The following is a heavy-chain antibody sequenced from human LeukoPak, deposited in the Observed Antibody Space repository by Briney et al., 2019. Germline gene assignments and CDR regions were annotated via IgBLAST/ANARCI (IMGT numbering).Heavy chain of an antibody. J-gene: IGHJ2*01. CDR2: IRSKRDTYAT. V-gene: IGHV3-73*01. Sequence: GGSLRLSCAASGFTFSGSAIHWVRQASGKGLEWVARIRSKRDTYATAYSASVKGRFTISREDSNNTAYLQMNSLKTEDTAVYYCTRRESQGSSTNWYFDLWGRGTLVTVSS. D-gene: IGHD6-6*01. CDR1: GFTFSGSA. CDR3: TRRESQGSSTNWYFDL.